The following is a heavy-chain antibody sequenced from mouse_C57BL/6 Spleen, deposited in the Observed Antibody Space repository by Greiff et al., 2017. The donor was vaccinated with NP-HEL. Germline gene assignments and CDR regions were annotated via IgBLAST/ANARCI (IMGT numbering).Heavy chain of an antibody. D-gene: IGHD1-1*01. CDR1: GYTFTSYW. J-gene: IGHJ3*01. V-gene: IGHV1-69*01. CDR3: SSYYGSSYAFAY. CDR2: IDPSDSYT. Sequence: QVQLQQPGAELVMPGASVKLSCKASGYTFTSYWMHWVKQRPGQGLEWIGEIDPSDSYTNYNQKFKGKSTLTVDKSSSTAYMQLSSLTSEDSAVYYCSSYYGSSYAFAYWGQGTLVTGSA.